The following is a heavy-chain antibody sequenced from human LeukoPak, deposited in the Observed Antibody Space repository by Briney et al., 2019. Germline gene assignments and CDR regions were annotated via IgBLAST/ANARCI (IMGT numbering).Heavy chain of an antibody. V-gene: IGHV3-21*01. CDR3: AREVGATDDY. D-gene: IGHD1-26*01. CDR2: ISGSSTYI. J-gene: IGHJ4*02. CDR1: GFTFSSYN. Sequence: PGGSLRLSCAASGFTFSSYNMNWVRQAPGKGLEWVSSISGSSTYIYYADSVRGRFTISRDTAKNSLFLHMNSLRAEDTAVYYCAREVGATDDYWGQGTLVTVSS.